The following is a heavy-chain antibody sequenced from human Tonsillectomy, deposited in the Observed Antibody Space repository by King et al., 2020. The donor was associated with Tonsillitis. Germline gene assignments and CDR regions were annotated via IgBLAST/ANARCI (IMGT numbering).Heavy chain of an antibody. CDR2: ISSSSSYI. V-gene: IGHV3-21*01. J-gene: IGHJ3*02. CDR3: VREGGRGYSFGAFDI. D-gene: IGHD5-18*01. CDR1: GFTFSSYS. Sequence: QLVQSGGGLVKPGGSLRLSCAASGFTFSSYSMNWVRQAPGKGLEWVSSISSSSSYIYYADSVKGRFTISRDNAKNSLYLQMNSLRAEDTAVYYCVREGGRGYSFGAFDIWGQGTMVTVSS.